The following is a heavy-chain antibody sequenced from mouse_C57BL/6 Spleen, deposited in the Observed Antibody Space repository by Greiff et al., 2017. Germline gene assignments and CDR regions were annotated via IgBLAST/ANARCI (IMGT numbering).Heavy chain of an antibody. D-gene: IGHD4-1*01. CDR3: ARGDWSFDY. J-gene: IGHJ2*01. CDR2: IYPGSGNT. V-gene: IGHV1-76*01. Sequence: QVQLQQSGAELVRPGASVKLSCKASGYTFTDYYINWVKQRPGQGLEWIARIYPGSGNTYYNEKFKGKATLTAEKSSSTAYMQLSSLTSEDSAVYFCARGDWSFDYWGQGTTLTVSS. CDR1: GYTFTDYY.